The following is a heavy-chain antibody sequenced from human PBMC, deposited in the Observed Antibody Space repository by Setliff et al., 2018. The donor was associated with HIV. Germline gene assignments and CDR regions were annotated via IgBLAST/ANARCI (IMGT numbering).Heavy chain of an antibody. CDR3: ARDTELAYVDY. D-gene: IGHD4-4*01. J-gene: IGHJ4*02. CDR1: GFTFSNYA. CDR2: ISRSGTII. Sequence: GESLKISCAASGFTFSNYAMSWIRQAPGKGLEWVSYISRSGTIIYYADSVKGRFTISRDNAKNSLYLQMNSLRAEDTAVYYCARDTELAYVDYWGQGTLVTVSS. V-gene: IGHV3-11*01.